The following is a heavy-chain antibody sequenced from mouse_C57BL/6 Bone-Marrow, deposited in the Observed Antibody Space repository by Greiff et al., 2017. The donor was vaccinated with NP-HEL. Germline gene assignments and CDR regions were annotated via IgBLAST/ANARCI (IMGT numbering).Heavy chain of an antibody. Sequence: VQRVESGAELARPGASVKMSCKASGYTFTSYTMHWVKQRPGQGLEWIGYINPSSGYTKYNQKFKDKATLTADKSSSTAYMQLSSLTSEDSAVYYCASEGYFYDGYYDYWGQGTTLTVSS. V-gene: IGHV1-4*01. CDR3: ASEGYFYDGYYDY. CDR1: GYTFTSYT. CDR2: INPSSGYT. D-gene: IGHD2-3*01. J-gene: IGHJ2*01.